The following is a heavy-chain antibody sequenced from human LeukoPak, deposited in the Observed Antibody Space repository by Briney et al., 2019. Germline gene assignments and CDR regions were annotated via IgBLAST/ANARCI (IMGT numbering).Heavy chain of an antibody. CDR2: LHYSGST. Sequence: SETLSLTCTVSGGSISSSLYYWGWIRQPPGKGLEWIGSLHYSGSTYYNPSLKSRVTISVDTSNNQFSLKLSSVTAADTAVYYCARDIAAAGSTEAFDIWGQGTMVTVSS. CDR3: ARDIAAAGSTEAFDI. CDR1: GGSISSSLYY. D-gene: IGHD6-13*01. V-gene: IGHV4-39*07. J-gene: IGHJ3*02.